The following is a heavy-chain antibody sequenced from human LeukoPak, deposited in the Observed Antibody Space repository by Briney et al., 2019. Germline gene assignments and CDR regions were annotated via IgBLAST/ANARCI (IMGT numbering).Heavy chain of an antibody. CDR2: INPNSGGT. Sequence: ASVKVSRKASGYTFTGYYMHWVRQAPGQGLEWMGWINPNSGGTNYAQKFQGRVTMTRDTSISTAYMELSRLRSDDTAVYYCARNYYDSSGYYFSDAFDIWGQGTMVTVSS. J-gene: IGHJ3*02. CDR1: GYTFTGYY. D-gene: IGHD3-22*01. V-gene: IGHV1-2*02. CDR3: ARNYYDSSGYYFSDAFDI.